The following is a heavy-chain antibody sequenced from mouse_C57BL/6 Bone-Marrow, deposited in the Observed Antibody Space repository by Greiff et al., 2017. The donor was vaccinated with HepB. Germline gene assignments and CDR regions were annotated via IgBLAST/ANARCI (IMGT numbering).Heavy chain of an antibody. D-gene: IGHD4-1*01. CDR1: GYTFTSYW. CDR3: ARRDQTGTGFAY. J-gene: IGHJ3*01. CDR2: IDPSDSET. Sequence: QVQLKQPGAELVRPGSSVKLSCKASGYTFTSYWMHWVKQRPIQGLEWIGNIDPSDSETHYNQKFKDKATLTVDKSSSTAYMQLSSLTSEDSAVYYCARRDQTGTGFAYWGQGTLVTVSA. V-gene: IGHV1-52*01.